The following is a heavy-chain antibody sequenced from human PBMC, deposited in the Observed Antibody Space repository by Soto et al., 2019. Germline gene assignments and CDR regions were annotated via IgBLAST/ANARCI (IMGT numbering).Heavy chain of an antibody. D-gene: IGHD2-2*01. CDR1: GFTFSSYS. V-gene: IGHV3-48*02. Sequence: LRLSCAASGFTFSSYSMNWVRQAPGQGLEWVSYISSSSSTIYYADSVKGRFTISRDNAKNSLYLQMNSLRDEDTAVYYCASGPEDIVLVPAAIHYFDYWGQGTLVTVSS. CDR3: ASGPEDIVLVPAAIHYFDY. J-gene: IGHJ4*02. CDR2: ISSSSSTI.